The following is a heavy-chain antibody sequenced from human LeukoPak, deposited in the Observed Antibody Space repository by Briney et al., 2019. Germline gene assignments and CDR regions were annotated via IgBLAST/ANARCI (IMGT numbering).Heavy chain of an antibody. Sequence: ASVNVSCKASGYTFTIYYMHWVRQAPGQGLEWMGIINPSGGSTSYAQKFQGRVTMTRDTSTSTAYMELRSLRSDDTAVYYCARVGLSGWYRSDYWGQGTLVTVSS. CDR3: ARVGLSGWYRSDY. J-gene: IGHJ4*02. D-gene: IGHD6-19*01. V-gene: IGHV1-46*01. CDR1: GYTFTIYY. CDR2: INPSGGST.